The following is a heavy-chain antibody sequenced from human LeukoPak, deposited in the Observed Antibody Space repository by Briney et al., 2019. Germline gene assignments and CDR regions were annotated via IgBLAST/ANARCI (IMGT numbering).Heavy chain of an antibody. CDR2: IYTSGST. CDR3: ARRHGGWDAFDI. Sequence: SETLSLTCTVSGGSISSYYWSWIRQPAGKGLEWIGRIYTSGSTDYNPSLESRVTISVDTSKNQFSLKLSSVTAADTAVYYCARRHGGWDAFDIWGQGTMVTVSS. V-gene: IGHV4-4*07. CDR1: GGSISSYY. D-gene: IGHD4-23*01. J-gene: IGHJ3*02.